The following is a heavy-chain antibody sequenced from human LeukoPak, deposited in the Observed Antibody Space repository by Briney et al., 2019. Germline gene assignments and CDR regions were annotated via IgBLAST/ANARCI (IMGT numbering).Heavy chain of an antibody. D-gene: IGHD5-18*01. CDR3: ARAIKNRWIQLWLRFIWFAP. CDR2: MNPNSGNT. J-gene: IGHJ5*02. V-gene: IGHV1-8*01. Sequence: ASVKVSCKASGYTFTSYDINWVRQATGQGLDWMGWMNPNSGNTGYAQKSQGRVTKTRNTSISTANMELSSLRSEDTAVYHCARAIKNRWIQLWLRFIWFAPWGQGTLVTVSS. CDR1: GYTFTSYD.